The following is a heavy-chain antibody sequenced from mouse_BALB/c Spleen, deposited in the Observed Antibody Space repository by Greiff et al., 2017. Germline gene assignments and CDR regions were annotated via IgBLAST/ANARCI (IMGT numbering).Heavy chain of an antibody. J-gene: IGHJ4*01. CDR2: ILPGSGST. V-gene: IGHV1-9*01. CDR3: ARWRYGNYAMDY. Sequence: VQRVESGAELMKPGASVKISCKATGYTFSSYWIEWVKQRPGHGLEWIGEILPGSGSTNYNEKFKGKATFTADTSSNTAYMQLSSLTSEDSAVYYCARWRYGNYAMDYWGQGTSVTVSS. D-gene: IGHD2-10*02. CDR1: GYTFSSYW.